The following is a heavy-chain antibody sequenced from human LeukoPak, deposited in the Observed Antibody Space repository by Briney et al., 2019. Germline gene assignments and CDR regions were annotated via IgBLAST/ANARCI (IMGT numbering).Heavy chain of an antibody. V-gene: IGHV1-2*02. D-gene: IGHD5-18*01. CDR1: GYTFTGYY. J-gene: IGHJ6*02. CDR3: AGAGVDTAMVFSLGWDYYYYGMDV. CDR2: INPNSGGT. Sequence: GASVKVSCKASGYTFTGYYMHWVRQAPGRGLEWMGWINPNSGGTNYAQKFQGRVTMTRDTSISTAYMELSRLRSDDTAVYYCAGAGVDTAMVFSLGWDYYYYGMDVWGQGTTVTVSS.